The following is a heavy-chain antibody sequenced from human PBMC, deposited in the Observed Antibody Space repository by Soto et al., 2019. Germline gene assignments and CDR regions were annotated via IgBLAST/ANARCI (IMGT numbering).Heavy chain of an antibody. V-gene: IGHV1-46*01. CDR3: AIDGYYYDSSGYLYNWFDP. Sequence: ASVKVSCKASGYTFTSYYMHWVRQAPGQGLEWMGIINPSGGSTSYAQKFQGRVTMTRDTSTSTVYMELSSLRSEDTAVYYCAIDGYYYDSSGYLYNWFDPWGQGTLVTVSS. J-gene: IGHJ5*02. CDR2: INPSGGST. D-gene: IGHD3-22*01. CDR1: GYTFTSYY.